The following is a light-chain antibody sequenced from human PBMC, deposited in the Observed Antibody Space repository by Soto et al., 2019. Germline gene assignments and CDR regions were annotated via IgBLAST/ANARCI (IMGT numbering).Light chain of an antibody. CDR1: SSDVGSYNL. CDR2: EGS. CDR3: CSYAGSSTSVV. Sequence: QAVVTQPASVSGSPGQSITISCTGTSSDVGSYNLVSWYQQHPGKAPKLMIYEGSKRPSGVSNRFSGSKSGNTASLTISGLQADDEADYYCCSYAGSSTSVVFGGGTKLTVL. J-gene: IGLJ2*01. V-gene: IGLV2-23*01.